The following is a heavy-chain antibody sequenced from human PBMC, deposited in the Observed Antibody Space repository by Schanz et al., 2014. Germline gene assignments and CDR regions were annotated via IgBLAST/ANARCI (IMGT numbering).Heavy chain of an antibody. CDR1: GFVFGDYY. Sequence: QVQVVQSGGGLVKPGGSLRLSCAASGFVFGDYYMTWIRQAPGKGLEWLSYISDSGTYTNYADSVKGRFTISRDNAKNSLFLQMNSLISEDTAVYYCARVKYCTITRCYRTETEGIYYMDVWGKGTTVTVSS. V-gene: IGHV3-11*05. CDR3: ARVKYCTITRCYRTETEGIYYMDV. J-gene: IGHJ6*03. CDR2: ISDSGTYT. D-gene: IGHD2-2*01.